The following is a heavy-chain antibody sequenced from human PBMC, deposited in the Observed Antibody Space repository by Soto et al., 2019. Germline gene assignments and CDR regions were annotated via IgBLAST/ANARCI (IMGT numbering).Heavy chain of an antibody. J-gene: IGHJ4*02. V-gene: IGHV3-7*01. Sequence: GGSLRLSCGASGFTFYTYWMNWVRQAPGMGLEWVANIKSDGSEKYYVDSVKGRFTISRDNAKNSLYLQMNSLRAEDTAVYYCARENYFDYWGQGALVTVSS. CDR2: IKSDGSEK. CDR1: GFTFYTYW. CDR3: ARENYFDY.